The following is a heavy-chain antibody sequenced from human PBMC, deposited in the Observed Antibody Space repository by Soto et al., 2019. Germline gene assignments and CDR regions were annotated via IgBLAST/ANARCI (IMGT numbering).Heavy chain of an antibody. CDR3: ARESEDLTSNFDY. CDR1: GFTFTRYS. V-gene: IGHV3-21*01. CDR2: VSSTTNYI. Sequence: EVQLVESGGGLVKPGGSLRLSCAASGFTFTRYSMNWVRQAPGKGLEWVSSVSSTTNYIYYADSMKVRVTVSRDNAKNSVYLDMNSLSAEDTAVDSCARESEDLTSNFDYWGQGTLVTVSS. J-gene: IGHJ4*02.